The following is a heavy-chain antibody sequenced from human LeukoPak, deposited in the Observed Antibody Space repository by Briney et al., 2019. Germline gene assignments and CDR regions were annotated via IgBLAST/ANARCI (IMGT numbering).Heavy chain of an antibody. Sequence: PGGSLRLSCAASGFTVSSNYMSWVRQAPGKGLEWVAVISFDGSDKYYADSVKGRFTISRDNSKNTLYLQMNSLRAEDTAVYYCARGSSYGLSFRLRPFDYWGQGTLVTVSS. CDR1: GFTVSSNY. D-gene: IGHD5-18*01. CDR3: ARGSSYGLSFRLRPFDY. J-gene: IGHJ4*02. V-gene: IGHV3-30*03. CDR2: ISFDGSDK.